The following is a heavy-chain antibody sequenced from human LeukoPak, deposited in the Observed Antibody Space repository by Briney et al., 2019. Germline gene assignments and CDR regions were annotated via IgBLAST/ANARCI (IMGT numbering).Heavy chain of an antibody. CDR3: ARLGMYSTSFDY. D-gene: IGHD6-6*01. CDR2: IYYSGST. CDR1: GGSISSGDYY. Sequence: SQTLSLTCTVSGGSISSGDYYWSWIRQPPGKGLEWIGNIYYSGSTYYNPSLRSRATISVDTSKNQFSLKLSSVPAADTAVYYCARLGMYSTSFDYWGQGTLVTASS. J-gene: IGHJ4*02. V-gene: IGHV4-30-4*01.